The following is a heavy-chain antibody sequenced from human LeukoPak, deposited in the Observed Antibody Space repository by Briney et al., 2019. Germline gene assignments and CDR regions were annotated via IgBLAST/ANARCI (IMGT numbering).Heavy chain of an antibody. CDR2: IKQDASEK. CDR1: GFTFSSHW. V-gene: IGHV3-7*03. D-gene: IGHD3-22*01. J-gene: IGHJ4*02. CDR3: AKDSGDSSGYYGPFDY. Sequence: GGSLRLSCAASGFTFSSHWMNWVRQAPGKGLEWVANIKQDASEKFYVGSVKGRFTISRDNAKNSLYLQMNSLRAEDTALYYCAKDSGDSSGYYGPFDYWGQGTLVTVSS.